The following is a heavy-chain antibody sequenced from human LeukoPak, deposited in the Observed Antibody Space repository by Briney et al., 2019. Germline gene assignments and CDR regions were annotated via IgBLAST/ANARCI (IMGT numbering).Heavy chain of an antibody. Sequence: GGSLRLSCAASGFTFSSYAIHWVRQAPGKGLEWVAGVSYDGTDKYYADSVKGRFSISRDNSKNTLFLQMNSLTPEDTAVFYCARVGHILGAKLDYWGQGTLVTVSS. J-gene: IGHJ4*02. CDR3: ARVGHILGAKLDY. D-gene: IGHD1-26*01. CDR1: GFTFSSYA. V-gene: IGHV3-30*04. CDR2: VSYDGTDK.